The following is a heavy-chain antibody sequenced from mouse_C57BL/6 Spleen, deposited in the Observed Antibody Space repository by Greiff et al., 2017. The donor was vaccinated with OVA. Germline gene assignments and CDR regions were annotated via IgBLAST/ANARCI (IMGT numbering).Heavy chain of an antibody. Sequence: EVQLQQSGAELVRPGASVKLFCTASGFNIKDYYMHWVKQRPEQGLEWIGRIDPEDGDTEYAPKFQGKATMTADTSSNTAYLQLSSLTSEDTAVYYCTTDYYGSSYNYFDYWGQGTTLTVSS. D-gene: IGHD1-1*01. CDR3: TTDYYGSSYNYFDY. J-gene: IGHJ2*01. CDR2: IDPEDGDT. CDR1: GFNIKDYY. V-gene: IGHV14-1*01.